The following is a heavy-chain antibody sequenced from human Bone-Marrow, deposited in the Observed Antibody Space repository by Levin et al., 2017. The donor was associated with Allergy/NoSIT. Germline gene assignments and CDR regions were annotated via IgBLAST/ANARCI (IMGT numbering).Heavy chain of an antibody. CDR3: AQELGSENSRH. CDR1: GLTFSTYG. Sequence: PGGSLRLSCAASGLTFSTYGMHWVRQAPGKGLEWVAFISYDGNNKYYGDSVKGRFTISRDYSKNTLYLHMKSLRLEDTAVYYCAQELGSENSRHWGQGTLVSVSS. D-gene: IGHD1-26*01. V-gene: IGHV3-30*18. CDR2: ISYDGNNK. J-gene: IGHJ4*02.